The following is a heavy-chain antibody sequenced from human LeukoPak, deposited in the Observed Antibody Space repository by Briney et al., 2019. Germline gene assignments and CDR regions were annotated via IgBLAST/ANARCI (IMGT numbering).Heavy chain of an antibody. CDR1: GASINSDY. V-gene: IGHV4-34*01. CDR2: INHSGST. J-gene: IGHJ4*02. D-gene: IGHD5-12*01. CDR3: ARVARRGYTYGYPDY. Sequence: SETLSLTCTVSGASINSDYWNWIRQPPGKGLEWIGEINHSGSTNHNPSLKSRVTMSVDTSKNQFSLKLTSVTAADTAVYYCARVARRGYTYGYPDYWGQGTLVTVSS.